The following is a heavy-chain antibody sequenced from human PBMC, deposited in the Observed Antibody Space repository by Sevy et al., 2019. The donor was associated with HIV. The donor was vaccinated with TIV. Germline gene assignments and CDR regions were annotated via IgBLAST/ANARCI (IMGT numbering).Heavy chain of an antibody. V-gene: IGHV7-4-1*02. J-gene: IGHJ5*02. CDR3: ARENRYFDWSPTGPFDP. CDR1: GGTFSSYA. D-gene: IGHD3-9*01. CDR2: INTNTGNP. Sequence: ASVKVSCKASGGTFSSYAISWVRQAPGQGLEWMGWINTNTGNPTYAQGFTGRFVFSLDTSVSTAYLQISSLKAEDTAVYYCARENRYFDWSPTGPFDPWGQGTLVTVSS.